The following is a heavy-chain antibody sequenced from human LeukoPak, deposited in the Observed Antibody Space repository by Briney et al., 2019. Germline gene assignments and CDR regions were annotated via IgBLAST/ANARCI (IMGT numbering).Heavy chain of an antibody. V-gene: IGHV4-38-2*02. D-gene: IGHD2-15*01. CDR3: ARVLDGGDAFDI. CDR1: GYSISSGYY. J-gene: IGHJ3*02. CDR2: IYHSGST. Sequence: SETLSLTCTVSGYSISSGYYWGWIRQPPGKGLEWIGSIYHSGSTYYNPSLKSRVSRSVDTSKNQFSLKLSSVTAADTAVYYCARVLDGGDAFDIWGQGTMVTVSS.